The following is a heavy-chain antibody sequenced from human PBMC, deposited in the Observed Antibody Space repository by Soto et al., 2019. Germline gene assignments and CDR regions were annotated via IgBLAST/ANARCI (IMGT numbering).Heavy chain of an antibody. D-gene: IGHD5-12*01. J-gene: IGHJ4*02. V-gene: IGHV3-33*01. CDR3: ARGRVEMATIGGLGHPFDY. CDR1: GFTFSSYG. CDR2: IWYDGSNK. Sequence: QVQLEESGGGVVQPGRSLRLSCAASGFTFSSYGMHWVRQAPGKGLEWVAVIWYDGSNKYYADSVKGRFTISRDNSKNTLYLQMNSLRAEDTAVYYCARGRVEMATIGGLGHPFDYWGQGTLVTVSS.